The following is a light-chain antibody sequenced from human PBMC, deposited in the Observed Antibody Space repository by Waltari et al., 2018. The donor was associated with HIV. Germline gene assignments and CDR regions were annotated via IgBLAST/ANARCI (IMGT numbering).Light chain of an antibody. J-gene: IGKJ4*01. CDR3: QQYGSSPGT. CDR2: GAS. V-gene: IGKV3-20*01. CDR1: QSISSNY. Sequence: ELVLPQPPGTMSLSTGERATLFCRASQSISSNYLAWYQQTPGQPPRLLMYGASTRATGIPDRCSGSGSGTDFTLTISRPEPEDVAVYYCQQYGSSPGTFGGGTKIQIK.